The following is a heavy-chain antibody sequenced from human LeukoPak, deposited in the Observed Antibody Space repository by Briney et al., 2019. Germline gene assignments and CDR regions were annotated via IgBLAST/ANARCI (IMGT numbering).Heavy chain of an antibody. CDR1: GYTFTSYG. CDR3: ARAGDDILTGYFRGPDY. Sequence: ASVKVSCKASGYTFTSYGISWVRQAPGQGLEWMGWISAYNGNTNYAQKLQGRVTMTTDTSTSTAYMELRSLRSDDTAVYYCARAGDDILTGYFRGPDYWGQGTLVTVSS. D-gene: IGHD3-9*01. CDR2: ISAYNGNT. V-gene: IGHV1-18*01. J-gene: IGHJ4*02.